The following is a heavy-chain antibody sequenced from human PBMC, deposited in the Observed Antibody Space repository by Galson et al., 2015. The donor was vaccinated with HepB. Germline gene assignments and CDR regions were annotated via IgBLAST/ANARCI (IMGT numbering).Heavy chain of an antibody. V-gene: IGHV3-23*01. J-gene: IGHJ4*02. CDR3: VKGGWLAS. CDR1: GFTVSTSD. D-gene: IGHD5-24*01. Sequence: SLRLSCAASGFTVSTSDMSWVRQAPGQGLQWVLFIDGRDGRTYYADSVKGRFTISRDSFKNTMYLQMNSLRTEDTAIYYWVKGGWLASWGQGTLVTVSS. CDR2: IDGRDGRT.